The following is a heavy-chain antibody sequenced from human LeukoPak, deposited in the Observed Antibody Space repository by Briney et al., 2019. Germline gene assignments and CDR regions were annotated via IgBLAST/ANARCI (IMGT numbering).Heavy chain of an antibody. CDR3: AREQYYYGPGSYYFDY. CDR2: ISAYNGNT. CDR1: GYTFTSYG. D-gene: IGHD3-10*01. Sequence: ASVKVSCKASGYTFTSYGISWVRQAPGQGLEWMGWISAYNGNTNYAQKLQGRVTMTTDTSTSTAYMELRSLRSDDTAVYYCAREQYYYGPGSYYFDYWGQGTLVTVSS. V-gene: IGHV1-18*01. J-gene: IGHJ4*02.